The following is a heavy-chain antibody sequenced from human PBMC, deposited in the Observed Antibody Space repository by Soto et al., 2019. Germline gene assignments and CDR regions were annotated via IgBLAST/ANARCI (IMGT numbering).Heavy chain of an antibody. V-gene: IGHV5-51*01. Sequence: GESLKISCKGSGYSFSSYWIGWVRQMPGKGLEWMGIIYPGDSDTRYGPSFQGQVTISVDKSISTAYLQWSSLKASDTATYYCARHLRAAASFDFWGQGTLVTVSS. CDR1: GYSFSSYW. CDR3: ARHLRAAASFDF. CDR2: IYPGDSDT. D-gene: IGHD6-13*01. J-gene: IGHJ4*02.